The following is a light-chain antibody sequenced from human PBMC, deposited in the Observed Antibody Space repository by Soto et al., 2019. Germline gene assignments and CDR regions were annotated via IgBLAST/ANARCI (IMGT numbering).Light chain of an antibody. CDR2: EDR. CDR1: DIGSKS. J-gene: IGLJ1*01. V-gene: IGLV3-21*02. Sequence: YELTQPPSVSAAPGQTARITCGGDDIGSKSVHWYQQKPGQAPVLVVYEDRARPSGIPERFSGSNSGNTATLTISRVEDGDEADYYCQVWDSSNYHYVFGSGTKVTVL. CDR3: QVWDSSNYHYV.